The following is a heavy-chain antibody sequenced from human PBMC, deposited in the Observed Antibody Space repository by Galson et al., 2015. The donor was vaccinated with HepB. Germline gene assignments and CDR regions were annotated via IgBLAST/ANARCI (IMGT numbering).Heavy chain of an antibody. Sequence: SVKVSCKASGYTFSTSAMHWVRQAPGQSLEWMAWINAGNGITKYSQKFQGRVTITRDISASTVYMELRSLTSEDTTVYYCARELGRFGEDRLYYYYGMDVWGQGTTVTVSS. J-gene: IGHJ6*02. V-gene: IGHV1-3*01. CDR3: ARELGRFGEDRLYYYYGMDV. CDR1: GYTFSTSA. D-gene: IGHD3-10*01. CDR2: INAGNGIT.